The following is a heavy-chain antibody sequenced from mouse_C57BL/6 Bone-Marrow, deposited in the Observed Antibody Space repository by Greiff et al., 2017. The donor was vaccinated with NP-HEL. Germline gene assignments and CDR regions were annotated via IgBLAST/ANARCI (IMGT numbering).Heavy chain of an antibody. CDR2: IHPNSGST. CDR1: GYTFTSYW. CDR3: ARGTTVVATPYAMDY. V-gene: IGHV1-64*01. Sequence: QVQLKQPGAELVKPGASVKLSCKASGYTFTSYWMHWVKQRPGQGLEWIGMIHPNSGSTNYNEKFKSKATPTVDKSSSTAYMPLSSLTSEDSAVYDCARGTTVVATPYAMDYWGQGTSVTVSS. J-gene: IGHJ4*01. D-gene: IGHD1-1*01.